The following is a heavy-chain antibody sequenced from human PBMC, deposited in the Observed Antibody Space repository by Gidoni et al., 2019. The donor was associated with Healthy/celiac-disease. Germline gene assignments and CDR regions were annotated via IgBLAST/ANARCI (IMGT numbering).Heavy chain of an antibody. CDR3: ARGLNRAYSSGWYYFDY. D-gene: IGHD6-19*01. CDR1: GGSFSGYY. Sequence: QVQLQQWGAGLLKPSETLSLTCAVYGGSFSGYYWSWIRQPPGKGLEWIGEINHSGSTNYNPSLKSRVTISVDTSKNQFSLKLSSVTAADTAVYYCARGLNRAYSSGWYYFDYWGQGTLVTVSS. J-gene: IGHJ4*02. V-gene: IGHV4-34*01. CDR2: INHSGST.